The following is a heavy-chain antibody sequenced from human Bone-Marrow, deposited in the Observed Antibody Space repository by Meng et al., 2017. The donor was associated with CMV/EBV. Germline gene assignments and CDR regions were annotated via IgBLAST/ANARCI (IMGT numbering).Heavy chain of an antibody. D-gene: IGHD3-10*01. J-gene: IGHJ4*02. CDR3: VRDIGRAGG. CDR1: GFTFSTYA. V-gene: IGHV3-30*04. CDR2: VSFDGETK. Sequence: GESLKISCSGSGFTFSTYAVNWVRQAPGKGLEWVAVVSFDGETKYYADSVKGRFTISRDNAKNTLYLQMNSLRAEDTAVYYCVRDIGRAGGWGQGTLVTVSS.